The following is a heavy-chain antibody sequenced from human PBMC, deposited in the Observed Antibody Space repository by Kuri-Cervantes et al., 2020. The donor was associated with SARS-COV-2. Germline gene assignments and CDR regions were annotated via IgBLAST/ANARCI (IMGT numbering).Heavy chain of an antibody. D-gene: IGHD1-14*01. CDR1: GGSFSGYY. CDR2: INHSGST. V-gene: IGHV4-34*01. Sequence: SETLSPTCDVYGGSFSGYYWSWIRQPPGKGLEWIGEINHSGSTNYDPSLKSLVTISVDTSKYQFSLKLSSVSAADTAVYYCSRHRWFDTWGQGTLVTVSS. CDR3: SRHRWFDT. J-gene: IGHJ5*02.